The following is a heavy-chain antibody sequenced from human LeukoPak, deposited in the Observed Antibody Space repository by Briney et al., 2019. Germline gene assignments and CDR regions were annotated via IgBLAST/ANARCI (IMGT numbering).Heavy chain of an antibody. J-gene: IGHJ4*02. D-gene: IGHD3-22*01. CDR1: GYTFTSYG. Sequence: ASVKVSCKASGYTFTSYGISWVRRAPGQGLEWMGWISAYNGNTNYAQKLQGRVTMTTDTSTSTAYMELRSLRSDDTAVYYCARDTNSYDPASIPTRYWGQGTLVTVSS. CDR2: ISAYNGNT. V-gene: IGHV1-18*01. CDR3: ARDTNSYDPASIPTRY.